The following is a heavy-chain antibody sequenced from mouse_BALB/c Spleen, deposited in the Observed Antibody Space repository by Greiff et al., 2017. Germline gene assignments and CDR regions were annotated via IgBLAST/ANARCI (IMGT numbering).Heavy chain of an antibody. J-gene: IGHJ4*01. Sequence: QVHVKQSGAELARPGASVKLSCKASGYTFTSYWMQWVKQRPGQGLEWIGAIYPGDGDTRYTQKFKGKATLTADKSSSTAYMQLSSLASEDSAVYYCAFYYDYDEWDYYAMDYWGQGTSVTVSS. CDR3: AFYYDYDEWDYYAMDY. CDR1: GYTFTSYW. D-gene: IGHD2-4*01. CDR2: IYPGDGDT. V-gene: IGHV1-87*01.